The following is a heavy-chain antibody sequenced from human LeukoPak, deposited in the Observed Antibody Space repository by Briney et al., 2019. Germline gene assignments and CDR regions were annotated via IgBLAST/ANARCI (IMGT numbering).Heavy chain of an antibody. CDR1: GFTFSSYA. Sequence: GGSLRLSCAASGFTFSSYAMSWVRQAPGKGLEWVSAISGSGASTYYADSVKGRFTISRDNSKNTLYLQMNILRAEDTAVYYCAKLFSAVTTYFQHWGQGTLVTVSS. CDR3: AKLFSAVTTYFQH. J-gene: IGHJ1*01. CDR2: ISGSGAST. V-gene: IGHV3-23*01. D-gene: IGHD4-17*01.